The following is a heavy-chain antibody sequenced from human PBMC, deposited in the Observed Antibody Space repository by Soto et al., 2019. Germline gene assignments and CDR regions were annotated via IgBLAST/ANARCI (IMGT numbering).Heavy chain of an antibody. J-gene: IGHJ5*02. CDR3: AKDRPWFDP. Sequence: PSETLSLTCTVSGGSISSSSYYWGWIRQPPGKGLEWVSAISGSGGSTYYADSVKGRFTISRDNSKNTLYLQMNSLRAEDTAVYYCAKDRPWFDPWGQGTLVTVSS. V-gene: IGHV3-23*01. CDR2: ISGSGGST. CDR1: GGSISSSSYY.